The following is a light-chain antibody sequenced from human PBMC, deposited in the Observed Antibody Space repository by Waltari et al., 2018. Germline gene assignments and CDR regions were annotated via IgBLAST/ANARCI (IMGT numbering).Light chain of an antibody. CDR3: SSYRRSNTLV. J-gene: IGLJ2*01. CDR2: DVS. CDR1: SSDVGAYNY. V-gene: IGLV2-14*03. Sequence: QSALTQPASVSGSPGQSITISCTGTSSDVGAYNYVSWYQQHPGKAPKIMIYDVSNRPSGVSNRFSVSKSGNTASLTISGLQAEDEADYYCSSYRRSNTLVFGGGTKVTVL.